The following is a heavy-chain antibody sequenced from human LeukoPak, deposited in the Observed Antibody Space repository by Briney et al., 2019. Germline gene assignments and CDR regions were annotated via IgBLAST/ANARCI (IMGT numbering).Heavy chain of an antibody. CDR3: ATARSSWYLDTFDY. V-gene: IGHV3-23*01. CDR2: ISGSGVST. J-gene: IGHJ4*02. Sequence: PGGSLRLSCAASGFTFSSYAMSWVRQAPGKGLEWGSAISGSGVSTYYADSVTGRFTISRDNSKNTLYLQMTSLRAEDKAVYYCATARSSWYLDTFDYWGQGTLVTVSS. D-gene: IGHD6-13*01. CDR1: GFTFSSYA.